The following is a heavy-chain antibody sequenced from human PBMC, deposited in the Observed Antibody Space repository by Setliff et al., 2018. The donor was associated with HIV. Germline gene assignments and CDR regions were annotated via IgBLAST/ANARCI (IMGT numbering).Heavy chain of an antibody. CDR2: INPNSGDT. CDR3: GTYPPNWNYGAAAFDI. D-gene: IGHD1-7*01. Sequence: ASVKVSCKASGYSFTTYGMNWVPQAPGQGLEWMGWINPNSGDTNYAQKFQGRVTMTRDTSISTAYMELSSLRSDDTAVYYCGTYPPNWNYGAAAFDIWGQGTLVTVSS. CDR1: GYSFTTYG. J-gene: IGHJ3*02. V-gene: IGHV1-2*02.